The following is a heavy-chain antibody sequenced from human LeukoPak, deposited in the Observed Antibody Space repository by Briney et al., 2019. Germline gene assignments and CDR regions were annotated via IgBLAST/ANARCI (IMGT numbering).Heavy chain of an antibody. CDR1: GYSFTSYW. CDR3: ARHKGYGDYGFDY. J-gene: IGHJ4*02. CDR2: IDPSDSYT. Sequence: GGSLRLSCKGAGYSFTSYWISWVRKMPGKGLECMGRIDPSDSYTNYSPSFQGHVTSSADKSINTAYLQWSTLKASDTAMYFCARHKGYGDYGFDYWGQGTLVTVSS. V-gene: IGHV5-10-1*01. D-gene: IGHD4-17*01.